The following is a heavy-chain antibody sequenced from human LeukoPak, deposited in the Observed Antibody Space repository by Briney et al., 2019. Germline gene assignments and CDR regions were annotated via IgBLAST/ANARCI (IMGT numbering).Heavy chain of an antibody. V-gene: IGHV3-23*01. CDR2: ISGSGGST. J-gene: IGHJ6*03. CDR3: AKEGYSSSWYLNSYYYYYYMDV. Sequence: GGSLRLSCAASGFTFSSYGMSWVRQAPGKGLEWVSAISGSGGSTYYADSVKGRFTISRDNSKNTLYLQMNSLRAEDTAVYYCAKEGYSSSWYLNSYYYYYYMDVWGKGTTVTVSS. CDR1: GFTFSSYG. D-gene: IGHD6-13*01.